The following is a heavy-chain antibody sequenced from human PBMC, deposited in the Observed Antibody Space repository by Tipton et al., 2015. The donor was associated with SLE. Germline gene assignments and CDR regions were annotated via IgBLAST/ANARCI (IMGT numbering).Heavy chain of an antibody. Sequence: TLSLTCTVSGDSFSSYYWSWIRQPAGKGLEWIGRVSISGNTNSNPSLKSRVTMSLDTSKNQLSLELTSVTAADTAVYYCAREALYLSTIPDAFHFWGQGTSVTVSS. D-gene: IGHD5-24*01. CDR2: VSISGNT. V-gene: IGHV4-4*07. CDR3: AREALYLSTIPDAFHF. J-gene: IGHJ3*01. CDR1: GDSFSSYY.